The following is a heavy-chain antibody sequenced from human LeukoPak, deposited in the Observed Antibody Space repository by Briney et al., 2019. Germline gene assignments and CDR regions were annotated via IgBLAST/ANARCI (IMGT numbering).Heavy chain of an antibody. CDR1: GLTFSSYA. CDR3: ARESDYFDY. J-gene: IGHJ4*02. CDR2: ISYDGSNK. D-gene: IGHD3-10*01. V-gene: IGHV3-30-3*01. Sequence: GGSLRLSCAASGLTFSSYAMHWVRQAPGKGLEWVAVISYDGSNKYYADSVKGRFTISRDNSKNTLYLQMNSLRAEDTAVYYCARESDYFDYWGQGTLVTVSS.